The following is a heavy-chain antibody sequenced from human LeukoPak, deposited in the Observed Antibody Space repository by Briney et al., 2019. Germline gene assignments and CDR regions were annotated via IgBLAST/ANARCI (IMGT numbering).Heavy chain of an antibody. CDR3: ARSGYCSSTSCSSAFDI. J-gene: IGHJ3*02. V-gene: IGHV4-34*01. CDR2: INHSGST. CDR1: GGSFSGYY. Sequence: LETLSLTCAVYGGSFSGYYWSWIRQPPGKGLEWIGEINHSGSTNYNPSLKSRVTISVDTSKNQFSLKLSSVTAADTAVYYCARSGYCSSTSCSSAFDIWGQGTMVTVSS. D-gene: IGHD2-2*03.